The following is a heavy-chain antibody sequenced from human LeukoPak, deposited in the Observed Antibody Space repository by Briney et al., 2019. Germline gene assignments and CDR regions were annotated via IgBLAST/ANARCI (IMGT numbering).Heavy chain of an antibody. CDR1: GGSISSYY. V-gene: IGHV4-59*01. CDR3: ARDKYDFWSGQPYYYYYYMDV. Sequence: VKPSETLSLTCTVSGGSISSYYWSWIRQPPGKGLEWIGYIYYSGSTNYNPSLKSRVTISVDTSKNQFSLKLSSVTAADTAVYYCARDKYDFWSGQPYYYYYYMDVWGKGTTVTVSS. D-gene: IGHD3-3*01. J-gene: IGHJ6*03. CDR2: IYYSGST.